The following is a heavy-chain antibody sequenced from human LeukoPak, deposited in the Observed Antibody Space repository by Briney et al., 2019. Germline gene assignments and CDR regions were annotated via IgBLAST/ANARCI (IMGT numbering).Heavy chain of an antibody. Sequence: ASVKVSCKTSGNTFSSYGTSWVRQAPGQGLEWMGWISAYNGNTNYAQKFQDRVTMTTDTSTSTNYMELRSLRSDDTAVYYCARRGNSSSSKAHFDYWGQGTLVTVSS. J-gene: IGHJ4*02. CDR2: ISAYNGNT. V-gene: IGHV1-18*01. CDR1: GNTFSSYG. D-gene: IGHD6-6*01. CDR3: ARRGNSSSSKAHFDY.